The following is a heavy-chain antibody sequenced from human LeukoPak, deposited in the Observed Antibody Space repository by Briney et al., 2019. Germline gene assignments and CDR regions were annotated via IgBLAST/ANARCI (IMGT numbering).Heavy chain of an antibody. CDR3: ARHYNSGTYPLDY. CDR1: SGSLTSYY. D-gene: IGHD1-26*01. V-gene: IGHV4-59*08. Sequence: SETLSLTCTVSSGSLTSYYWSWIRQPPGKGLEYIGYIYYSGSTSYNPSLKSRVTISIDTSKNQFSLKLSSVTAADTAVYYCARHYNSGTYPLDYWGQGTLVTVSS. CDR2: IYYSGST. J-gene: IGHJ4*02.